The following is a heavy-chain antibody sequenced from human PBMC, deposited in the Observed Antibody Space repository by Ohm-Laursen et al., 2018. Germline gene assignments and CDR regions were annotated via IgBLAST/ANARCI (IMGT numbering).Heavy chain of an antibody. J-gene: IGHJ3*02. Sequence: TLSLTCPVSGGSISSYYWSWIRQPAGKGLEWIGRIYTSGSTKYNPSLKSRVIISVDTSKNQVSLRMSPVTAADTAVYYCARYSPVEMIIRGAFDIWGQGTMVTVSS. CDR2: IYTSGST. CDR1: GGSISSYY. D-gene: IGHD5-24*01. V-gene: IGHV4-4*07. CDR3: ARYSPVEMIIRGAFDI.